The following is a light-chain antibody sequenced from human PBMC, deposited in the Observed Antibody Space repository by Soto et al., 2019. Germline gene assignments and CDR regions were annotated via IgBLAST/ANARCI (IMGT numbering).Light chain of an antibody. V-gene: IGLV2-14*01. CDR1: SSDVGRYNF. Sequence: QSALTQPASMSGSPGQSITISCTGTSSDVGRYNFVSWYQQHPGKAPKLMISEVSDRPSGVSNRFSGSKSGNTASLTISGLQAEDEADYYCSSYTSSNTLVFGGGTKVTVL. CDR2: EVS. CDR3: SSYTSSNTLV. J-gene: IGLJ2*01.